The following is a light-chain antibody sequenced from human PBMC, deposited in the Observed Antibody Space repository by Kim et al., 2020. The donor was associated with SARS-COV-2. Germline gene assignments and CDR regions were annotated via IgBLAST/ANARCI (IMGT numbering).Light chain of an antibody. J-gene: IGLJ1*01. V-gene: IGLV2-8*01. Sequence: GQSVTISCTGTSSDVGCYNYVSWYQQHPGKAPKLMIYEASKRPSGVPDRFSGSKSGNTASLTVSGLQAEDEADYYCTSYAGSNNYVFGTGTKVTVL. CDR3: TSYAGSNNYV. CDR1: SSDVGCYNY. CDR2: EAS.